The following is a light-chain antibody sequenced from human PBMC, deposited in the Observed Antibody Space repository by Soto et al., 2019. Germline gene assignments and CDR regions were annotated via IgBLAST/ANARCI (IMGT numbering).Light chain of an antibody. CDR3: MQTLPPPST. V-gene: IGKV2-28*01. CDR1: QSLLHSNGYNY. J-gene: IGKJ5*01. CDR2: LGS. Sequence: DIVMTQSPLSLPVTPGEPASISCRSSQSLLHSNGYNYLDWYLQRPGQSPQLLIYLGSNRASGVPDRFSGSGSGTDFTLKISRVEAEDVGVYYCMQTLPPPSTFGQGTRLELK.